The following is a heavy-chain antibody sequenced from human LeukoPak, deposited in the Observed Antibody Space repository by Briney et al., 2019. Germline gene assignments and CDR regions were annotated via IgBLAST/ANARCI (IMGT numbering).Heavy chain of an antibody. V-gene: IGHV3-7*01. Sequence: GGSLRLSCAASGFIFSSYWMAWVRQAPGKGLEWVANIKEDGSEKNYVDSVKGRFTISRDNAKNSLYLQMNSLRAEDTAVYYCARPAYCGGNCYYFPDYWGQGTLVTVSS. CDR2: IKEDGSEK. D-gene: IGHD2-21*02. CDR1: GFIFSSYW. CDR3: ARPAYCGGNCYYFPDY. J-gene: IGHJ4*02.